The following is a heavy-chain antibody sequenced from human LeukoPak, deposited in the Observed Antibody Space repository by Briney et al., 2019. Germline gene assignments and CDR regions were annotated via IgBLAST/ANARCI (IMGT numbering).Heavy chain of an antibody. V-gene: IGHV4-34*01. CDR2: INHSGST. J-gene: IGHJ4*02. Sequence: PSETLSLTCAVYGGSFSGYYWSWIRQPPGKGLEWIGEINHSGSTNYNPSLKSRVTISVDTSKNQFSLKLSSVTAADTAVYYCAREGCYDSSGPGSFDYWGQGTLVTVSS. D-gene: IGHD3-22*01. CDR3: AREGCYDSSGPGSFDY. CDR1: GGSFSGYY.